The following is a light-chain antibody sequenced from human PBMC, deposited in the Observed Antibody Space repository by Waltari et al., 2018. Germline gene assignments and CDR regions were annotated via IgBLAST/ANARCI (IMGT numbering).Light chain of an antibody. V-gene: IGKV1-33*01. Sequence: IQMTQSPSSLSASIGDRVTITCRASKDIRKNLSWFQERPGKAPKLLIYDASKLEAGVPSRFSGTVSGTDLSLTISSLQPEDSATYYCQHYNNLPYTFSRGTKLQIK. CDR3: QHYNNLPYT. J-gene: IGKJ2*01. CDR1: KDIRKN. CDR2: DAS.